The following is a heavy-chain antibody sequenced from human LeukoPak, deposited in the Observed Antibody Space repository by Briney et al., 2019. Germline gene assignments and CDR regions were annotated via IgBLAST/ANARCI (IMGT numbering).Heavy chain of an antibody. D-gene: IGHD2-2*01. CDR3: ARDQGCSSTSCYSLFFHY. Sequence: TGGSLRLSCAASGFTFSTYGMHWVRQAPGKGLEWVALIWYDGSNKYYADSVKGRFTISRDNSKNTLYLQMNSLRAEDTAMYYCARDQGCSSTSCYSLFFHYWGQGTLVTVSS. CDR1: GFTFSTYG. J-gene: IGHJ4*02. V-gene: IGHV3-33*01. CDR2: IWYDGSNK.